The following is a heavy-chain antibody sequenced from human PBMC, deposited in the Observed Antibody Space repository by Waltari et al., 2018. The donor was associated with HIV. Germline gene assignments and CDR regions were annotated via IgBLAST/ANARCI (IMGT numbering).Heavy chain of an antibody. V-gene: IGHV4-39*01. Sequence: QLQLQESGPGLVKPSETLSLICTVSGGSISRSSYYLGWIRKPPGKGLEWIGSIYYRGSTYYNPSLKSRVTISVDTSKNQFSLKLSSVTAADTAVYYCARPYSSSWYYFDYWGQGTLVTVSS. CDR2: IYYRGST. D-gene: IGHD6-13*01. CDR3: ARPYSSSWYYFDY. CDR1: GGSISRSSYY. J-gene: IGHJ4*02.